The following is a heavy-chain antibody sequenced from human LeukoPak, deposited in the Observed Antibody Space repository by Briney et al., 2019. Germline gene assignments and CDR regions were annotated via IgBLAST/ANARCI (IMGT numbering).Heavy chain of an antibody. CDR3: ARDVGDLGHCSGGSCYSGY. CDR1: GGTFSSYA. D-gene: IGHD2-15*01. V-gene: IGHV1-69*04. Sequence: ASVKVSCKASGGTFSSYAISWVRQAPGQGLEWMGRIIPILGIANYAQKFQGRVTITADKSTSTAYMELSSLRSEDTAVYYCARDVGDLGHCSGGSCYSGYWGQGTLVTVSS. J-gene: IGHJ4*02. CDR2: IIPILGIA.